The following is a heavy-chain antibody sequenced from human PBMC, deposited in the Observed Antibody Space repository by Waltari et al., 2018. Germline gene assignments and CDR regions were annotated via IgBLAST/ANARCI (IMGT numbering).Heavy chain of an antibody. CDR3: AKTIRFSERLPFDS. D-gene: IGHD3-3*01. CDR2: VGATGDWT. CDR1: GVTFSSHG. J-gene: IGHJ4*02. Sequence: EVQILESGGGLVQPGESLRLSCAASGVTFSSHGLHWARQAPGKGLEWVSGVGATGDWTYYADSVKGRFTIARDNSKNVLYLKMNRLRGDDTAVYYCAKTIRFSERLPFDSWGQGTLVTVSS. V-gene: IGHV3-23*01.